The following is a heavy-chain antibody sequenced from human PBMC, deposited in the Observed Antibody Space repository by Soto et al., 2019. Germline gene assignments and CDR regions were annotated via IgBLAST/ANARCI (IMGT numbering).Heavy chain of an antibody. CDR1: EFTFSSYS. D-gene: IGHD3-3*01. V-gene: IGHV3-23*01. J-gene: IGHJ6*04. Sequence: EVQLLESGGGLVQPGGSLRLSCAASEFTFSSYSMIWVRQAPGKGLEWVSGVNGGGDITYYAESVKGRFTVYRDNSKITLYLQMNSLRAEDTAVFYFARGHVGVAMDVRGKGTEVSVSS. CDR3: ARGHVGVAMDV. CDR2: VNGGGDIT.